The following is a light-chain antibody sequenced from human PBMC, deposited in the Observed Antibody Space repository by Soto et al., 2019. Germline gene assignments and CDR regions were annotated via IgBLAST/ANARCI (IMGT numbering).Light chain of an antibody. CDR2: VAS. CDR3: QQYGSLYS. V-gene: IGKV3-20*01. Sequence: IVLTKSPGTLSLSPGERATLACRAIQSVGSSYLAWYQQKPGQAPRLLIYVASSRATGTPVMFSGIGSGTDFTLTIIRLESEDFAVYYCQQYGSLYSFGQGNKLEIK. CDR1: QSVGSSY. J-gene: IGKJ2*01.